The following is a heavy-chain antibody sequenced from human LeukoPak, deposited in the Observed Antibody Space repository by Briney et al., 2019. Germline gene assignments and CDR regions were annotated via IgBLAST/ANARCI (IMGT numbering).Heavy chain of an antibody. D-gene: IGHD3-22*01. J-gene: IGHJ4*02. CDR2: ISSSSSYI. CDR3: AKDESSGYYFFDY. V-gene: IGHV3-21*04. Sequence: PGGSLRLSCAASGFTFSSYSMNWVRQAPGKGLEWVSSISSSSSYIYYADSVKGRFTISRDNSKNTLSLQMNSLRADDTAVYYCAKDESSGYYFFDYWGQGTPVTVSS. CDR1: GFTFSSYS.